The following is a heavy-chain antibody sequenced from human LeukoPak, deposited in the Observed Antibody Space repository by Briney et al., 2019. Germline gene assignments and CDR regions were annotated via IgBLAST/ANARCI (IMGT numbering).Heavy chain of an antibody. CDR2: ISGSGGST. CDR1: GFTFSSYA. V-gene: IGHV3-23*01. Sequence: GGSLRLSCAASGFTFSSYAMSWVRQAPGKGLEWASAISGSGGSTYYADSVKGRFTISRDNSKNTLYLQMNSLRAEDTAVYYCAKADSSGYIFDYWGQGTLVTVSS. J-gene: IGHJ4*02. D-gene: IGHD3-22*01. CDR3: AKADSSGYIFDY.